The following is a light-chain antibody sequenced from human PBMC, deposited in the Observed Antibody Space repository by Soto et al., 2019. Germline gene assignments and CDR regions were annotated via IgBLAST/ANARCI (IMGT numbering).Light chain of an antibody. J-gene: IGLJ1*01. CDR1: SSDVGAYNY. Sequence: QSALTQPASVSGSPGQSITISCTGTSSDVGAYNYVSWYQQHPAKVPQLMIYDVSNRPSGVSDRFSGSKSGNTASLTISGLQAEDEADYYCYSYTSSSTYVFGTGTKVTVL. V-gene: IGLV2-14*01. CDR3: YSYTSSSTYV. CDR2: DVS.